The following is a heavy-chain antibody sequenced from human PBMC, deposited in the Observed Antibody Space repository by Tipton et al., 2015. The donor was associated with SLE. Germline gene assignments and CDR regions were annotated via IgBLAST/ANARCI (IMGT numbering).Heavy chain of an antibody. D-gene: IGHD6-13*01. CDR1: GGSISKYY. Sequence: TLSLTCTVSGGSISKYYWSWIRQSPGKGLEFIGYVYYNGYTSYKPSLRSRVTISVDMSQNQFSLDLRSVTAADTAMYFCARLLTAAGTHFFDYWGQGTLVTVSS. CDR2: VYYNGYT. CDR3: ARLLTAAGTHFFDY. V-gene: IGHV4-59*07. J-gene: IGHJ4*02.